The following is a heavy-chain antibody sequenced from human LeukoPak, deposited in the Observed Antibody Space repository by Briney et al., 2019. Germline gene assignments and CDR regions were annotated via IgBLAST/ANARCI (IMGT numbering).Heavy chain of an antibody. J-gene: IGHJ4*02. CDR3: AIKARGDY. CDR2: ISGSGGST. V-gene: IGHV3-23*01. D-gene: IGHD3-10*01. CDR1: GFTFSRYW. Sequence: PGGSLRLSCTASGFTFSRYWMTWVRQAPGKGLEWVSAISGSGGSTYYADSVKGQFTISRDNSKNTLYLQMNSLRAEDTAVYYCAIKARGDYWGQGTLVTVSS.